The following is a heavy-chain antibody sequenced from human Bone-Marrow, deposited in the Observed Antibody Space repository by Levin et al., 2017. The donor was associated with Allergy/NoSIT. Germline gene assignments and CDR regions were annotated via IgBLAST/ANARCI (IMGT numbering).Heavy chain of an antibody. J-gene: IGHJ4*02. D-gene: IGHD4-17*01. CDR2: IYYSGST. CDR1: GVSISSDDHY. CDR3: ARCLGYGDFGLDY. Sequence: PSETLSLTCTVSGVSISSDDHYWSWIRQPPGKGLEWIGYIYYSGSTYYNPSLKSRVTISIDTSKNQFSLMLSSVTAADTAVYYCARCLGYGDFGLDYWGQGTLVTVSS. V-gene: IGHV4-30-4*01.